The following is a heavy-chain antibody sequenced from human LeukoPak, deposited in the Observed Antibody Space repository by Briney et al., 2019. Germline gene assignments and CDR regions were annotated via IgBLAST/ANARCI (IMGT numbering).Heavy chain of an antibody. CDR2: ISGSGGST. Sequence: GGSLRLSCAASGFTFSSYGMSWVRQAPGKGLEWVSAISGSGGSTYYADSVKGRFTISRDNSKNTLYLQMNSLRAEDTAVYYCAKERSKYYYDSSGYSGFDDYWGQGTLVTVSS. CDR1: GFTFSSYG. V-gene: IGHV3-23*01. D-gene: IGHD3-22*01. J-gene: IGHJ4*02. CDR3: AKERSKYYYDSSGYSGFDDY.